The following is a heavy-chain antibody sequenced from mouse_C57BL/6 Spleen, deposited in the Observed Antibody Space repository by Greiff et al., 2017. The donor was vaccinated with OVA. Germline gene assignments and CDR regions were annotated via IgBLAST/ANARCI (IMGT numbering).Heavy chain of an antibody. Sequence: VQLQQPGAELVKPGASVKLSCKASGYTFTSYWMQWVKQRPGQGLEWIGEIDPSDSYTNYHQKFKGKATLTVDTSSSTAYMQLRSLTSKDSAVYYCARYSYGSSSFDYWGQGTTLTVSS. CDR2: IDPSDSYT. J-gene: IGHJ2*01. D-gene: IGHD1-1*01. CDR3: ARYSYGSSSFDY. CDR1: GYTFTSYW. V-gene: IGHV1-50*01.